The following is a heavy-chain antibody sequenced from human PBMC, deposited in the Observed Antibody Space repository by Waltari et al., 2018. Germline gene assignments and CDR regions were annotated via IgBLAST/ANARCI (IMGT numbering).Heavy chain of an antibody. Sequence: EVQLVESGGGLVKPGGSMRLSCAASGFIFTTFAMNWVRQAPGKGLEWVSSISSRSTYIYYADSVKGRFTISRDNARSSLFLQMNSLRAEDTAVYYCARDEGGQYQGDFDYWGQGTLVSVSS. V-gene: IGHV3-21*01. D-gene: IGHD3-16*01. CDR2: ISSRSTYI. J-gene: IGHJ4*02. CDR1: GFIFTTFA. CDR3: ARDEGGQYQGDFDY.